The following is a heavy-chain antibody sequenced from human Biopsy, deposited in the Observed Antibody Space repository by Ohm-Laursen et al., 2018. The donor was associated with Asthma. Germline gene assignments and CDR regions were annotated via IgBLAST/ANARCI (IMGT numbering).Heavy chain of an antibody. CDR3: AKDVFPGWELRRGPDY. Sequence: SLRLSCVASGFTFSNYGMHWVRQAPGKGLDWVAVISFDGSNKNYTDSVKGRFTIPRDNSRNTLHLQMNSLRAEDTAVYYCAKDVFPGWELRRGPDYWGQGTLVTVSS. J-gene: IGHJ4*02. D-gene: IGHD1-26*01. CDR2: ISFDGSNK. V-gene: IGHV3-30*18. CDR1: GFTFSNYG.